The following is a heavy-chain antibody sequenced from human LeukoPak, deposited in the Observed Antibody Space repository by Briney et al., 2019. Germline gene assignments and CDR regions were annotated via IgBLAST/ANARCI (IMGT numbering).Heavy chain of an antibody. CDR3: AREYYYGSGSYFRLYYGMDV. J-gene: IGHJ6*02. Sequence: GASVKVSCKASGYTFTSYYMHWVRQAPGQGLEWMGIINPSGGSTSYAQKFQGRVTMTRDTSTSTVYMELSSLRSEDTAVYYCAREYYYGSGSYFRLYYGMDVWGQGTTVTVSS. D-gene: IGHD3-10*01. CDR2: INPSGGST. V-gene: IGHV1-46*01. CDR1: GYTFTSYY.